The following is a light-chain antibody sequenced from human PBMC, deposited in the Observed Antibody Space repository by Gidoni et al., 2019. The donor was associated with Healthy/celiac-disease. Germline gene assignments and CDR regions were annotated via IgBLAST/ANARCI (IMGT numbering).Light chain of an antibody. J-gene: IGKJ1*01. CDR3: QQSYSTPRWT. CDR1: QSISIY. Sequence: DIQMPQSPSSLSASVGDRVTIPCRASQSISIYLNWYQQKPGKATKLLIYAASSLQSGVPSRFSGTVSGTDFTLTISSLQPEDFATYYCQQSYSTPRWTFGQGPKVEIK. V-gene: IGKV1-39*01. CDR2: AAS.